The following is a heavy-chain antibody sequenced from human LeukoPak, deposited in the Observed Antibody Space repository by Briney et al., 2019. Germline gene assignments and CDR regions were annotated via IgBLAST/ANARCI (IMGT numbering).Heavy chain of an antibody. Sequence: EGSLRHSCAASEFSFSTYWMSWVRQAPGKGLEWVANIKEDGTEKYYVGSVKGRFTISRDNAKKSLYLQMNSLRDDDTAVYFCARAPAGDAWPPAYYMDVWGKGTTVTVSS. CDR2: IKEDGTEK. CDR1: EFSFSTYW. J-gene: IGHJ6*03. D-gene: IGHD3-10*01. V-gene: IGHV3-7*01. CDR3: ARAPAGDAWPPAYYMDV.